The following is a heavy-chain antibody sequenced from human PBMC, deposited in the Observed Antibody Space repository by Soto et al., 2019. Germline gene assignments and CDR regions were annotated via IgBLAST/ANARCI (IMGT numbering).Heavy chain of an antibody. J-gene: IGHJ4*02. CDR2: IIPIFGTA. V-gene: IGHV1-69*12. CDR3: ARDGGVNDYSPFDY. Sequence: QVQLVKSGAEVKKPGSSVKVSCKASGGTFSSYAISWVQQAPGQGLKWMGGIIPIFGTADYAQKFQGRVTITADESTSTAYMELSSLRSEDTAVYYCARDGGVNDYSPFDYWGQGTLVTVSS. CDR1: GGTFSSYA. D-gene: IGHD4-4*01.